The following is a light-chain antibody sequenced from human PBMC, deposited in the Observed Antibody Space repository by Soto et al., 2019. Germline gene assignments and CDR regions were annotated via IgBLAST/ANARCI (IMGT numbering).Light chain of an antibody. CDR1: QTVLYYSNNKNY. CDR3: QQYYTTPPT. CDR2: WAS. Sequence: DIVMTQSPDSLAVSLGERATINCKSSQTVLYYSNNKNYLAWYQQKPGQPPKLLIYWASTRESGVPDRLSGSGSGTDFTLTISSLQAEDVAVYYCQQYYTTPPTFGQGTKLEIK. V-gene: IGKV4-1*01. J-gene: IGKJ2*01.